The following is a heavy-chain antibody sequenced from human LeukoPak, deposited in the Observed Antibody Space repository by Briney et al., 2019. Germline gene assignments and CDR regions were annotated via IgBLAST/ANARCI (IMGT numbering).Heavy chain of an antibody. D-gene: IGHD6-13*01. CDR3: ARVDQYSSSWYPDY. CDR1: GGSISSSSYY. Sequence: PSETLSLTCTVSGGSISSSSYYWSWIRQPPGKGLEWIGYIYYSGSTNYNPSLKSRVTISVDTSKNQFSLKLSSVTAADTAVYYCARVDQYSSSWYPDYWGQGTLVTVSS. CDR2: IYYSGST. V-gene: IGHV4-61*01. J-gene: IGHJ4*02.